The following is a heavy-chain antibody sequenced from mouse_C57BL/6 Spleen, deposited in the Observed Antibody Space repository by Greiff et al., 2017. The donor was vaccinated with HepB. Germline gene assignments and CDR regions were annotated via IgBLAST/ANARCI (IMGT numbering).Heavy chain of an antibody. CDR3: ARDPPYYYGSSSYFDY. J-gene: IGHJ2*01. V-gene: IGHV1-52*01. CDR2: IDPSDSET. Sequence: QVQLQQSGAELVRPGSSVKLSCKASGYTFTSYWMHWVKQRPIQGLEWIGNIDPSDSETHYNQKFKDKATLTVDKSSSTAYMQLSSLTSEDSAVYYCARDPPYYYGSSSYFDYWGQGTTLTVSS. CDR1: GYTFTSYW. D-gene: IGHD1-1*01.